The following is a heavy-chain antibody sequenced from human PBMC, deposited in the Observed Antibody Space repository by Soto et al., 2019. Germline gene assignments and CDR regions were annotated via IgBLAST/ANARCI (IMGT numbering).Heavy chain of an antibody. V-gene: IGHV4-39*01. Sequence: PSETLSLTCTVSGGSISSSSYYWGWIRQPPGKGLEWIGSIYYSGSTYYNPSLKSRVTISVDTSKNQFSLKLSSVTAADTAVYYCARLHIVLMVYATQDYYGMDVWGQGATVTVSS. D-gene: IGHD2-8*01. CDR3: ARLHIVLMVYATQDYYGMDV. CDR1: GGSISSSSYY. CDR2: IYYSGST. J-gene: IGHJ6*02.